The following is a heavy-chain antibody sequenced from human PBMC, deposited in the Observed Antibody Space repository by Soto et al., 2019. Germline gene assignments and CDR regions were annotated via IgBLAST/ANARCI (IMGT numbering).Heavy chain of an antibody. V-gene: IGHV4-30-4*07. D-gene: IGHD5-18*01. CDR1: GGSISSGGYS. CDR2: IYYSGST. CDR3: ARDHPHSYGVYYFDY. Sequence: LTCAVSGGSISSGGYSWSWIRQPPGKGLEWIGYIYYSGSTHYNPSLQNRVTISIDTSKNQVSLKVNSVTAADTAVYYCARDHPHSYGVYYFDYWGQGTPVTVSS. J-gene: IGHJ4*02.